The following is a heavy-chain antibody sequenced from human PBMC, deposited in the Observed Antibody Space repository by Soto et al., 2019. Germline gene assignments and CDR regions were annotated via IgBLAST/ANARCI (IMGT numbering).Heavy chain of an antibody. CDR2: TYYRSKWYN. V-gene: IGHV6-1*01. Sequence: SQTLSLTCAISGDSVSSNSAAWNWIRQSPSRGLEWLGRTYYRSKWYNDYAVSVKSRITINPDTSKNQFSLQLNSVTPEDTAVYYCARDKRSSGWYQKYYFDYWGPGTLVTLSS. J-gene: IGHJ4*02. D-gene: IGHD6-19*01. CDR1: GDSVSSNSAA. CDR3: ARDKRSSGWYQKYYFDY.